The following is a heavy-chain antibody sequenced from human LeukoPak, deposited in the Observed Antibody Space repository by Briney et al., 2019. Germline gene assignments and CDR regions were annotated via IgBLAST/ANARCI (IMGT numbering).Heavy chain of an antibody. J-gene: IGHJ4*02. V-gene: IGHV3-7*04. CDR2: IKYGGSEK. Sequence: HPGGSLRLTCAASGFTFSSYWMTWVRQAPGKGLEGVANIKYGGSEKYYAASVKGRFTISRDNAKNSLYLQMNSLRAEDTAVYFCARAEGYSYAFYFVYWGQGTLVTVSS. CDR1: GFTFSSYW. D-gene: IGHD5-18*01. CDR3: ARAEGYSYAFYFVY.